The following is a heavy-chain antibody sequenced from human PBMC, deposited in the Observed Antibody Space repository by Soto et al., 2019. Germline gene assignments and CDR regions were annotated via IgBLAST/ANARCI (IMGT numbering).Heavy chain of an antibody. CDR1: GYTFSSSA. V-gene: IGHV1-58*02. CDR3: AATFDSGSYDFGGHPW. Sequence: VKVSCAASGYTFSSSAIQWVRQAREQPLEWIGWIVVGSGKTDYTHNLQARVTITRDKSTSTAYMELSGLRSEDTAVYYCAATFDSGSYDFGGHPWWGQGTLVTVSS. J-gene: IGHJ4*02. CDR2: IVVGSGKT. D-gene: IGHD3-3*01.